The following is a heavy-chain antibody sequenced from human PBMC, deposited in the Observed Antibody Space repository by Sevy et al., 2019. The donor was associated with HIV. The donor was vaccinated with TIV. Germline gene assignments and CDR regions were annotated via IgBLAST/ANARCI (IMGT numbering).Heavy chain of an antibody. CDR3: ARGSSGWTSHDAFDI. CDR1: GYTFTSYG. CDR2: ISAYKGNT. D-gene: IGHD6-19*01. J-gene: IGHJ3*02. V-gene: IGHV1-18*01. Sequence: ASVKVSCKASGYTFTSYGISWVRQAPGQGLEWMGWISAYKGNTNYAQKLQGRVTMTTDTSTSTAYMELRSLRSDDTAVYYCARGSSGWTSHDAFDIWGQGTMVTVSS.